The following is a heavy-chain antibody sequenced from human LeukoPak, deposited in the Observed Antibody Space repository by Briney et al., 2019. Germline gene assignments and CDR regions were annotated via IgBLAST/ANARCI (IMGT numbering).Heavy chain of an antibody. CDR1: GFTFSSYA. CDR3: AKVGDDPYYFDY. Sequence: PGRSLRLSCAASGFTFSSYAMSWVRQPPGKGLEWVSAISGSGGSTYYADSVKGQFTISRDNSKNTLYLQMNSLRAEETAVYYCAKVGDDPYYFDYWGQGTLVTVSS. J-gene: IGHJ4*02. V-gene: IGHV3-23*01. D-gene: IGHD2-21*01. CDR2: ISGSGGST.